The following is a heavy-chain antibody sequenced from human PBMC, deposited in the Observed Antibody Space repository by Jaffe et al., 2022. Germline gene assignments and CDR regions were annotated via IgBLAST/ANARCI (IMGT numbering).Heavy chain of an antibody. J-gene: IGHJ3*02. V-gene: IGHV3-48*03. CDR3: ARGSRRITMVRGVIIIGAFDI. D-gene: IGHD3-10*01. CDR1: GFTFSSYE. Sequence: EVQLVESGGGLVQPGGSLRLSCAASGFTFSSYEMNWVRQAPGKGLEWVSYISSSGSTIYYADSVKGRFTISRDNAKNSLYLQMNSLRAEDTAVYYCARGSRRITMVRGVIIIGAFDIWGQGTMVTVSS. CDR2: ISSSGSTI.